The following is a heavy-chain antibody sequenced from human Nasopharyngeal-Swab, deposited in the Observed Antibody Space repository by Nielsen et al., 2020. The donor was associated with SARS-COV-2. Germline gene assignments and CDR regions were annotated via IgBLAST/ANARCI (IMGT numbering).Heavy chain of an antibody. J-gene: IGHJ4*02. V-gene: IGHV3-33*01. D-gene: IGHD5-24*01. CDR3: VRDNGYNTLDF. CDR1: GFTFRNYG. Sequence: GESLKISCAASGFTFRNYGMHWVRQAPGKGLEWVTFIWYDGTNSYYADSVKGRFTSSRDNSKNTMYLQMKSLRAEDTAVYYCVRDNGYNTLDFWGQGTLVTVSS. CDR2: IWYDGTNS.